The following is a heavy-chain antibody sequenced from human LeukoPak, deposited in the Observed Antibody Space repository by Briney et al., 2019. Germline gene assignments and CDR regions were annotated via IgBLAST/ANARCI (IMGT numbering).Heavy chain of an antibody. D-gene: IGHD3-22*01. J-gene: IGHJ4*02. Sequence: SETLSLTCTVSGGSINSYYWSWIRQPPGKGLEWIGEINHSGSTNYNPSLKSRVTISVDTSKNQFSLKLSSVTAADTAVYYCARGYDSSGDLGYWGQGTLVTVSS. CDR3: ARGYDSSGDLGY. CDR1: GGSINSYY. CDR2: INHSGST. V-gene: IGHV4-34*01.